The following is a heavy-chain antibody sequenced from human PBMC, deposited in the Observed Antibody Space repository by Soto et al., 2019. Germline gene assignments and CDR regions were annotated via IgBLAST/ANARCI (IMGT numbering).Heavy chain of an antibody. CDR3: AISSNCSDSSCYGLSWFVP. Sequence: SETLSLTCAVYGGSFSGYYWSWIRQPPGKGLEWIGEINHSGSTNYNPSLKSRVTISVDTSKNQFSLKLSSVTAADTAVYYCAISSNCSDSSCYGLSWFVPWGQGTRVTSPQ. J-gene: IGHJ5*02. D-gene: IGHD2-15*01. V-gene: IGHV4-34*01. CDR2: INHSGST. CDR1: GGSFSGYY.